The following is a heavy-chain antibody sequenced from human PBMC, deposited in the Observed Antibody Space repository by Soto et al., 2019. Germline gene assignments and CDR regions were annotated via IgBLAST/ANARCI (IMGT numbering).Heavy chain of an antibody. D-gene: IGHD6-13*01. CDR1: GYTFNKYA. V-gene: IGHV1-3*01. Sequence: ASVKVSCKASGYTFNKYAMHWVRQAPGQRLEWMGWINGGDGNIKYSQKFQGRVTITRDTTASTAYMELSSLGSEDTAVYYCARARAIAAGGITWFDPWGQGTLDTVSS. CDR2: INGGDGNI. CDR3: ARARAIAAGGITWFDP. J-gene: IGHJ5*02.